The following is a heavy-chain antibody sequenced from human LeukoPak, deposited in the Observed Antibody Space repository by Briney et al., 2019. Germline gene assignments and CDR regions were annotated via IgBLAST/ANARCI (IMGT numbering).Heavy chain of an antibody. CDR3: ARGRYYDILTGYYYYYGMDV. CDR2: IYYSGST. J-gene: IGHJ6*02. CDR1: GGSISSYY. Sequence: PSETLSLTCTVSGGSISSYYWSWIRQPPGKGLEWIGYIYYSGSTNYNPSLKSRATISVDTSKNQFSLKLSSVTAADTAVYYCARGRYYDILTGYYYYYGMDVWGQGTTVTVSS. V-gene: IGHV4-59*01. D-gene: IGHD3-9*01.